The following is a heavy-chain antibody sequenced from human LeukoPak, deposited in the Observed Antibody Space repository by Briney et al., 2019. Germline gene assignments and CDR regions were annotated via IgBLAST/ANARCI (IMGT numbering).Heavy chain of an antibody. Sequence: GGSLRLSCAASGFTFSNYNMNWVRQAPGKGLEWVSSISSSSSYIYYADSVKGRFTISRDNAKNTLYLQMNSLRAEDTAVYYCARHKARDSSAWYEAFDIWGQGTMVTVSS. CDR1: GFTFSNYN. V-gene: IGHV3-21*01. CDR2: ISSSSSYI. D-gene: IGHD6-19*01. J-gene: IGHJ3*02. CDR3: ARHKARDSSAWYEAFDI.